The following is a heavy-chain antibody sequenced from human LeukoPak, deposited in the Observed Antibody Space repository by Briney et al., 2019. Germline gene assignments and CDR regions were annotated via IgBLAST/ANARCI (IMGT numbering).Heavy chain of an antibody. D-gene: IGHD6-13*01. CDR3: VRDLAGAAAGIIPLFDY. CDR2: INPSGGST. V-gene: IGHV1-46*01. CDR1: GYTFTSYY. Sequence: ASVKVSCKASGYTFTSYYMHWVRQAPGQGLEWMGIINPSGGSTSYAQKFQGRVTMTTDTSTNTAYMELRSLRSDDTAVYYCVRDLAGAAAGIIPLFDYWGQGTLVTVSS. J-gene: IGHJ4*02.